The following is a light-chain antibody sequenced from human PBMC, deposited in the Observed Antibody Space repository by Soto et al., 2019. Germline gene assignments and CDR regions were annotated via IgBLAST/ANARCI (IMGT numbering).Light chain of an antibody. CDR1: QSFSSN. CDR3: QRYKNWYT. V-gene: IGKV3-15*01. Sequence: EIVMTQSPATLSVSPGERATLSSRASQSFSSNLAWYQQNPGQAPRLLIYVASTRATGIPARFSGSGSGKDFTLTISSLQSEDFAVYYCQRYKNWYTFGQGTKLEIK. J-gene: IGKJ2*01. CDR2: VAS.